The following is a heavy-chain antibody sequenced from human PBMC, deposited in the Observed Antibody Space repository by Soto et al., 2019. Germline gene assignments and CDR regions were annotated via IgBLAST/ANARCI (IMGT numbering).Heavy chain of an antibody. J-gene: IGHJ5*01. CDR3: ARDRCYDGACYSASDS. Sequence: GGSLRLSCAASGFSFSTYNMDWVRQAPGKGPEWIAYISTTSFTIYYADSVKGRFTISRDNDRNSLFLEMKSLRDEDTAVYYCARDRCYDGACYSASDSWGQGTLVTVSS. V-gene: IGHV3-48*02. CDR2: ISTTSFTI. CDR1: GFSFSTYN. D-gene: IGHD2-15*01.